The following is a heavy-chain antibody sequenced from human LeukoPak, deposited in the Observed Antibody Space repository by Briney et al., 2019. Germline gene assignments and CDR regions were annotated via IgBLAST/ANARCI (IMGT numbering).Heavy chain of an antibody. D-gene: IGHD1-26*01. CDR2: IKQDGSEK. Sequence: GGSLRLSCPASRFTLSSHWMSWVRQAPGKGLEWVANIKQDGSEKYYLDSVKGRFTISRDNAKNSLYLQMNSLRAEDTALYYCARSSSGAFDYWGQGTLVTVSS. CDR3: ARSSSGAFDY. J-gene: IGHJ4*02. V-gene: IGHV3-7*01. CDR1: RFTLSSHW.